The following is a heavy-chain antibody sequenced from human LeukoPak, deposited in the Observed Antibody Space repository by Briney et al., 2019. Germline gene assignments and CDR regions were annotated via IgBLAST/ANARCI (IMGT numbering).Heavy chain of an antibody. CDR1: GGSISSSSYY. D-gene: IGHD1-26*01. V-gene: IGHV4-39*07. Sequence: PSETLSLTCTVSGGSISSSSYYWGWIRQPPGKGLEWIGSIYYSGSTYYNPSLKSRVTISVDTSKNQFSLKLSSVTAADTAVYYCASTPRGSYYYFDYWGRGTLVTVSS. CDR2: IYYSGST. J-gene: IGHJ4*02. CDR3: ASTPRGSYYYFDY.